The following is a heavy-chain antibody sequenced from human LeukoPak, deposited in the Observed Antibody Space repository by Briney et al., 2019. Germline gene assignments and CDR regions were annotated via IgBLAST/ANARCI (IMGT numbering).Heavy chain of an antibody. CDR3: AKVYSTYFPNWFDP. CDR2: ISPIFGTA. D-gene: IGHD4-11*01. V-gene: IGHV1-69*05. CDR1: GGTFSSYA. J-gene: IGHJ5*02. Sequence: SVKVPCKASGGTFSSYAIRWVRQAPGQALEWMEGISPIFGTANYAHKFQGRVTITTDDSTSTAYMELSSLRSEDTAVYYCAKVYSTYFPNWFDPWGQGTLVTVSS.